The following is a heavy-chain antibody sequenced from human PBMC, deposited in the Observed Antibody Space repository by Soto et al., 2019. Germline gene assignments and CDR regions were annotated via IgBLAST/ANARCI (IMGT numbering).Heavy chain of an antibody. V-gene: IGHV1-8*02. Sequence: GASVKVSCKASGYTFINYYMHWVRQAPGQGLEWMGWMNPNSGNTGYAQKFQGRVTMTRNTSIRTAYMELSSLRSEDTAVYYCARTLYGDNVDYWGQGTLVTVSS. CDR3: ARTLYGDNVDY. CDR1: GYTFINYY. D-gene: IGHD4-17*01. CDR2: MNPNSGNT. J-gene: IGHJ4*02.